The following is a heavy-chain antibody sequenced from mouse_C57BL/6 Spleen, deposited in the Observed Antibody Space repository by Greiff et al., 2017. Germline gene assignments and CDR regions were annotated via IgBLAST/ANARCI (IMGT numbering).Heavy chain of an antibody. D-gene: IGHD1-1*01. V-gene: IGHV1-76*01. CDR2: IYPGSGNT. CDR3: ARETVVSSQGFAY. CDR1: GYTFTDYY. J-gene: IGHJ3*01. Sequence: QVQLQQPGAELVRPGASVKLSCKASGYTFTDYYINWVKQRPGQGLEWIARIYPGSGNTYYNEKFKGKATLTAEKSSRTAYMQLSSLTSEDSAVYFCARETVVSSQGFAYWGQGTLVTVSA.